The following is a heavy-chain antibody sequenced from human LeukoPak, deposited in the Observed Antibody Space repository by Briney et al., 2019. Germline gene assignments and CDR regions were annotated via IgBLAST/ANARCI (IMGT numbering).Heavy chain of an antibody. D-gene: IGHD2-2*01. J-gene: IGHJ4*02. Sequence: ASVKVSCKVSGYTLTELSMHWVRQAPGKGLEWMGGFDPEDGETIYAQKFQGRVTMTEDTSTDTAYMELSSLRSEDTAVYYCARGTSKSTTIDYWGQGTLVTVSS. CDR3: ARGTSKSTTIDY. V-gene: IGHV1-24*01. CDR1: GYTLTELS. CDR2: FDPEDGET.